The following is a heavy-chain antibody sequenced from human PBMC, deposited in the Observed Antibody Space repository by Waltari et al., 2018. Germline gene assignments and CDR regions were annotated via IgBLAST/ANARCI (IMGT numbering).Heavy chain of an antibody. CDR3: ARVRGYSYGAIGAFDI. D-gene: IGHD5-18*01. Sequence: QVQLQESGPGLVKPSQPLSLTCTVSGGSISSGGYYWSWIRQHPGKSLEWIGYIYYSGSTYYNPSLKRRVTISVDTSKNQFSLKLSSVTAADTAVYYCARVRGYSYGAIGAFDIWGQGTMVTVSS. V-gene: IGHV4-31*03. CDR1: GGSISSGGYY. J-gene: IGHJ3*02. CDR2: IYYSGST.